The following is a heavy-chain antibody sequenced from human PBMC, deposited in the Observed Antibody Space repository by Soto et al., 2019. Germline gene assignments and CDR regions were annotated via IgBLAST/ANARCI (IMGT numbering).Heavy chain of an antibody. J-gene: IGHJ6*02. Sequence: QVQLVQSGAEVKKPGSSVKVSCKASGGTFSSYAISWVRQAPGQGLEWMGGIIPIFGTANYAQKFQGRVTITADESTSTAYMELSILGSEDTAVYYCARERELRGYLSYYYGMDGWGQGTTVTVSS. CDR1: GGTFSSYA. CDR3: ARERELRGYLSYYYGMDG. CDR2: IIPIFGTA. V-gene: IGHV1-69*01. D-gene: IGHD3-10*01.